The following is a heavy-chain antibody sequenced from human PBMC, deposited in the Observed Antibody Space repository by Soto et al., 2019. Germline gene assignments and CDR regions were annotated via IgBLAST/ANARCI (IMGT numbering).Heavy chain of an antibody. CDR3: AREMYNWNYGRGYYYYYGMDV. CDR1: GGTFSSYA. J-gene: IGHJ6*02. Sequence: RASVKVSCKASGGTFSSYAISWVRQAPGQGLEWMGGIIPIFGTANYAQKFQGRVTITADESTSTAYMELSSLRSEDTAVYYCAREMYNWNYGRGYYYYYGMDVWGQGTTVTVSS. V-gene: IGHV1-69*13. D-gene: IGHD1-7*01. CDR2: IIPIFGTA.